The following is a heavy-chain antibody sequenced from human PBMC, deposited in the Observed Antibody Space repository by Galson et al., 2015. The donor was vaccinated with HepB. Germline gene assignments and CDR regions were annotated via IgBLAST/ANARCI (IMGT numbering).Heavy chain of an antibody. D-gene: IGHD6-19*01. CDR3: TVDLIWYNSGRFDL. CDR2: IETKNEGGTT. Sequence: SLRLSCAASGFTFSNAWMSWVRQAPGKGLERVGRIETKNEGGTTAYAAPAKDRFTISRDDSKNTLYLQMNSLETEDTAVYYCTVDLIWYNSGRFDLWGQGTLVTVSS. V-gene: IGHV3-15*04. J-gene: IGHJ5*02. CDR1: GFTFSNAW.